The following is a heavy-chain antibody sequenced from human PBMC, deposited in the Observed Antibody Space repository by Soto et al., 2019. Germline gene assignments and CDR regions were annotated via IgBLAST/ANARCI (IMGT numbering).Heavy chain of an antibody. J-gene: IGHJ3*02. CDR1: GGSISSGGYY. CDR2: IYYSGST. D-gene: IGHD3-22*01. V-gene: IGHV4-31*03. Sequence: QVQMQESGPGLVNPSQTLSLTCTVSGGSISSGGYYWSWNRQHTGKGLEWIGYIYYSGSTYYNPSLKSRITISVNTSKNPFSLKLSSVTAADTAVYYCARRGPYYYDSSGYSPDAFDIWGQGTMVTVSS. CDR3: ARRGPYYYDSSGYSPDAFDI.